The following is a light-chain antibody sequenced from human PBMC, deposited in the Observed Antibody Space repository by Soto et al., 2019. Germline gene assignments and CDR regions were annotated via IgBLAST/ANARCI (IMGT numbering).Light chain of an antibody. J-gene: IGLJ3*02. CDR1: SGSIASTY. Sequence: NFMLTQPHSVSESPGKTVTISCTRSSGSIASTYVQWYQQRPGSVPTIVIYEDKQRPSGVPDRFSGSIDRSSNSASLTISGLKTEDEADYYCQSYHINNQGVFGGGTKSPS. CDR3: QSYHINNQGV. CDR2: EDK. V-gene: IGLV6-57*04.